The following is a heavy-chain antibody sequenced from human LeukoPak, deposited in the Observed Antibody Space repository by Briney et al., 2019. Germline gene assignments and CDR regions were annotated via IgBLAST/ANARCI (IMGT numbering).Heavy chain of an antibody. V-gene: IGHV4-59*01. CDR2: IYYSGST. Sequence: SETLSLTCTVSGESMSGFYWNWIRQPPGKGLEWIGYIYYSGSTNQNPSLKSRVTISVDTSKNQFSLKLSSVTAADTAVYYCAREGGNGGIDYWGQGTLVTVSS. CDR3: AREGGNGGIDY. CDR1: GESMSGFY. D-gene: IGHD1-1*01. J-gene: IGHJ4*02.